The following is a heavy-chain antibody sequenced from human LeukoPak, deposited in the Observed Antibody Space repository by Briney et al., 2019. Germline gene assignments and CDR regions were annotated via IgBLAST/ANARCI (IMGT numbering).Heavy chain of an antibody. D-gene: IGHD3-16*01. J-gene: IGHJ3*02. CDR3: ARDRPSGRLRNAFDI. V-gene: IGHV3-48*03. CDR2: ISSRGNFI. Sequence: PGGSLRLSCAASGFTSSSYEMNWVRQAPGKGLEWVSYISSRGNFIYYADSVKGRFTISIDNAKNSVYLQMNSLRAEDTAVYYCARDRPSGRLRNAFDIWGQGTMVTVSS. CDR1: GFTSSSYE.